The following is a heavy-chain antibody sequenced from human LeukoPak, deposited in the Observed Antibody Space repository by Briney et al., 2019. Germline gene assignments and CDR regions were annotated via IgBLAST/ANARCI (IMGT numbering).Heavy chain of an antibody. J-gene: IGHJ4*02. D-gene: IGHD6-19*01. CDR2: IKPDGSEK. CDR3: TRDRVAGF. Sequence: GGSLRLSCPASGFSFRRYWMSWVRQAPGKGLEYVAYIKPDGSEKYYVDSMKGRFTISRDNAKNSLFLQMNSLRADDTAVYYCTRDRVAGFWGQGTLVTVSS. V-gene: IGHV3-7*01. CDR1: GFSFRRYW.